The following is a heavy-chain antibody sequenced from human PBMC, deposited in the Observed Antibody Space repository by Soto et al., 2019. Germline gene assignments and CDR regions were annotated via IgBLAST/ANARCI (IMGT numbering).Heavy chain of an antibody. CDR2: IYYNGTT. V-gene: IGHV4-31*03. CDR1: GGSIRSPNFS. J-gene: IGHJ4*02. D-gene: IGHD5-12*01. CDR3: VRVDDSGSAEFDY. Sequence: PSETLSLTCTVIGGSIRSPNFSWSWIRQHPGKGPEWIGNIYYNGTTTYSPSLESRLTISLDTSKNQFSLTLKSVTAADTAVYYCVRVDDSGSAEFDYWGQGALVTVSS.